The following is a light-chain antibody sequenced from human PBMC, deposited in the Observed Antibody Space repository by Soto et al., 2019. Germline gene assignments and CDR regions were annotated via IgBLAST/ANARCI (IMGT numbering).Light chain of an antibody. J-gene: IGLJ2*01. CDR3: QSNDRSLSDVV. Sequence: QSVLTQPPSVSGVPGHRVTISCTGSSSNIGAGYDVHWYQQLPGTAPKLLIYGNINRPSGVPERFSGSKSGTSASLAITELQAEDEAYYYCQSNDRSLSDVVFGGGTKGTVL. CDR2: GNI. V-gene: IGLV1-40*01. CDR1: SSNIGAGYD.